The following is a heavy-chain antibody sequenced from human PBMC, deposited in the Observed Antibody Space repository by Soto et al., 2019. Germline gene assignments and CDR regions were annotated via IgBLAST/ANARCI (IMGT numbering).Heavy chain of an antibody. V-gene: IGHV1-8*01. CDR1: GYTFTNYD. Sequence: QVQLVQSGAEVKKPGASMKVSCKTSGYTFTNYDINWVRQATGQGLEWMGFMSPSTGNTGYAQSLQGRITLTRDTSISTAYMELSSLRSEDTAVYFCASGDYWGQGTLVTVSS. CDR2: MSPSTGNT. J-gene: IGHJ4*02. CDR3: ASGDY.